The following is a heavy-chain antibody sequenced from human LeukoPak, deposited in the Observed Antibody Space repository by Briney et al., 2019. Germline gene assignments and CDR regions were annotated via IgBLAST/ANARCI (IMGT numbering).Heavy chain of an antibody. J-gene: IGHJ4*02. CDR3: AKDLTRSSGGFDY. CDR1: GFTFSSYA. Sequence: GGSLRLSCAASGFTFSSYAMTWVRQAPGKGLEWVSAMTSGGGTYYADSVKGRFTISRDNSKNTVYLQMNSLRAEDTAVYYCAKDLTRSSGGFDYWGPGTLVTVSS. D-gene: IGHD6-6*01. V-gene: IGHV3-23*01. CDR2: MTSGGGT.